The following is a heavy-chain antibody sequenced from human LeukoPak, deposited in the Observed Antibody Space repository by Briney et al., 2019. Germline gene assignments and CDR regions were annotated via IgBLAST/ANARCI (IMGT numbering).Heavy chain of an antibody. D-gene: IGHD5-18*01. CDR2: IYYTGNT. CDR3: AATYRTRGFSYGYFDN. Sequence: SETLSLTCTVSGDSISSGNYYWGWIRQPPGKGLEWIGNIYYTGNTYYNPSLKSRVSMSLDTSKNQFSLKLNSVTAADTTVYFCAATYRTRGFSYGYFDNWGQGSLVTVPS. J-gene: IGHJ4*02. CDR1: GDSISSGNYY. V-gene: IGHV4-39*01.